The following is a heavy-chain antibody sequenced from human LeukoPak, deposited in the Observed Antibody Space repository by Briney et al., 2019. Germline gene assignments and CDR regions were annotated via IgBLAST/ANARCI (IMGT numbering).Heavy chain of an antibody. J-gene: IGHJ4*02. D-gene: IGHD3-22*01. CDR1: GGSISSGSYY. CDR3: AREVEAYDGSGYYFFDY. Sequence: PSQTLSLTCTVSGGSISSGSYYWSWIRQPAGKGLEWIGRIYTSGSTNYNPSLKSRVTISVDTSKNQFSLKLSSVTAADTAVYYCAREVEAYDGSGYYFFDYWGQGTLVTVSS. CDR2: IYTSGST. V-gene: IGHV4-61*02.